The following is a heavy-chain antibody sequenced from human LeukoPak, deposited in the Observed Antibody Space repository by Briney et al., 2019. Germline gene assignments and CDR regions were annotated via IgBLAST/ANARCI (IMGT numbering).Heavy chain of an antibody. D-gene: IGHD5-18*01. CDR1: GLIFSSYE. CDR3: ATGQRGRYNYGLDY. CDR2: ISSSGNTI. Sequence: GGSLRLSCAAFGLIFSSYEMNWIRQAPGKGLEWVSYISSSGNTIYYADSVKGRLTISRDNAKNSLYLHMNSLRAENTAVYYYATGQRGRYNYGLDYWGQGTLVTVSS. V-gene: IGHV3-48*03. J-gene: IGHJ4*02.